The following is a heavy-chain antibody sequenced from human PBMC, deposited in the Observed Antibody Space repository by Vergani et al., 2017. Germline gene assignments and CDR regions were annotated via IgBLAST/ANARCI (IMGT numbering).Heavy chain of an antibody. D-gene: IGHD6-19*01. CDR2: INPSGGST. J-gene: IGHJ4*02. Sequence: QVQLVQSGAEVKKPGASVKVSCQASGYTFTSYYIHWVRQAPGQGLEWMGVINPSGGSTNYAQNFQGRVTMTRDTSTSTVFMELSSLRSEDTAVYYCAREQWLPIDYFDYWGQGTLVTVSS. CDR1: GYTFTSYY. CDR3: AREQWLPIDYFDY. V-gene: IGHV1-46*01.